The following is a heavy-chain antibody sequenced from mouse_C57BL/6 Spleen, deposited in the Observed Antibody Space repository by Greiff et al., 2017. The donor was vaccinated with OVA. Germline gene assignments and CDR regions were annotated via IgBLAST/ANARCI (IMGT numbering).Heavy chain of an antibody. D-gene: IGHD2-4*01. CDR3: ARWYYDYDGFDY. CDR1: GYTFTDYY. Sequence: QVQLQQSGAELVRPGASVKLSCKASGYTFTDYYINWVKQRPGQGLEWIARIYPGSGNTYYNEKFKGKATLTAEKSSSTAYMQLSSLTSEDSAVYFCARWYYDYDGFDYWGQGTTLTVSS. V-gene: IGHV1-76*01. J-gene: IGHJ2*01. CDR2: IYPGSGNT.